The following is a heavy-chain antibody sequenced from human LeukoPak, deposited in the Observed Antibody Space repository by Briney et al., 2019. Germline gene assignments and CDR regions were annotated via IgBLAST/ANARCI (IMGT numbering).Heavy chain of an antibody. CDR2: IYSGGST. CDR1: GFTVSSNY. J-gene: IGHJ3*02. V-gene: IGHV3-66*01. D-gene: IGHD4-17*01. CDR3: ATRRPDYGDHRPFLDI. Sequence: RGSLRLSCAASGFTVSSNYMSWVRQAPRKGLEWVSIIYSGGSTYYADSVKDRFTISRDNSKNTLFLQMNSLRADDTAVFYCATRRPDYGDHRPFLDIWGQGTMVTVSA.